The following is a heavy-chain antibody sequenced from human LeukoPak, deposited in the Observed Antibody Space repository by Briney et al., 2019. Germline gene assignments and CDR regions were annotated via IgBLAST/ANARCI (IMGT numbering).Heavy chain of an antibody. V-gene: IGHV1-46*01. CDR2: INPSGGST. Sequence: ASVKVSCTASGYTFTSYYMHWVRQAPGQGLEWMGIINPSGGSTSYAQKFQGRVTMTRDTSTSTVYMELSSLRSEDTAVYYCARDREDGCNSGYFDYWGQGTLVTVSS. J-gene: IGHJ4*02. D-gene: IGHD6-19*01. CDR1: GYTFTSYY. CDR3: ARDREDGCNSGYFDY.